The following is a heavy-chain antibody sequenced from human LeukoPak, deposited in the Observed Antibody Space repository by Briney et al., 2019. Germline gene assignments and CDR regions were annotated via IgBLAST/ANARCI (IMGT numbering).Heavy chain of an antibody. CDR2: ISWISGSI. Sequence: GRSLRLSCAASGFTFDDYAMHWVRHAPGKGLEWVSGISWISGSIGYADSVKGRFTISRDNAKNSLYLQMNSLRAEDTALYYCAKASYCSGGSCYVDYGGQGTLVTVSS. J-gene: IGHJ4*02. CDR3: AKASYCSGGSCYVDY. V-gene: IGHV3-9*01. D-gene: IGHD2-15*01. CDR1: GFTFDDYA.